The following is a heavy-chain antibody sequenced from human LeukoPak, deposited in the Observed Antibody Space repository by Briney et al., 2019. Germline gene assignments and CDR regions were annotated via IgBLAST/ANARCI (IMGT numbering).Heavy chain of an antibody. Sequence: GGSLRLSCAASGFTFSDYYMSWIRQTPGKGLEWLSHITTSGSDKYYRDSVKGRFTISKDNSKSTLYLQMSSLRAEDTAVYYCTKDPNGDYVGAFDFWGQGTMVTVSS. CDR3: TKDPNGDYVGAFDF. CDR2: ITTSGSDK. D-gene: IGHD4-17*01. CDR1: GFTFSDYY. J-gene: IGHJ3*01. V-gene: IGHV3-11*01.